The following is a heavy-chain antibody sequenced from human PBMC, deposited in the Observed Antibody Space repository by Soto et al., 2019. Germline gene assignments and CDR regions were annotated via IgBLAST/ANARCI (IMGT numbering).Heavy chain of an antibody. J-gene: IGHJ5*02. D-gene: IGHD3-9*01. CDR2: IYYSGST. CDR3: ARGEDYDILTGYYHPSGWFDP. Sequence: SETLSLTCTVSGGSISSYYWSWIRQPPGKGLEWIGYIYYSGSTNYNPSLKSRVTISVDTSKNQLSLKLSSVTAADTAVYYCARGEDYDILTGYYHPSGWFDPWGQGTLVTVSS. CDR1: GGSISSYY. V-gene: IGHV4-59*08.